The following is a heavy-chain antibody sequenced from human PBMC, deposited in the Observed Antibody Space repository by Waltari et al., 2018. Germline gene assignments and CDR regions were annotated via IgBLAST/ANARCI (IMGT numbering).Heavy chain of an antibody. CDR2: INTNGVGI. CDR1: GFSFSIYS. V-gene: IGHV3-74*01. Sequence: EMHLVESGGGLVQPGGSLSLSCASSGFSFSIYSMHWVRQAPGKVLVWVSRINTNGVGIVYADSVEGRFTISRDNAKNTLYLQMNNLKAEDTAVYYCTTVGATLHFWGQGTLVTVSS. D-gene: IGHD1-26*01. J-gene: IGHJ4*02. CDR3: TTVGATLHF.